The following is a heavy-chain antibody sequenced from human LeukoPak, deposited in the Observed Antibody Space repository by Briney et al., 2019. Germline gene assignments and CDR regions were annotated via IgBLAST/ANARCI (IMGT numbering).Heavy chain of an antibody. V-gene: IGHV4-4*07. CDR1: GGSISSYY. CDR2: IYTSGST. Sequence: SETLSLTCTVSGGSISSYYWSWIRQPAGKGLEWIGRIYTSGSTNYNPSLKSRVTISVDTPKNHFSLRLSSVTAADTAVYYCARDVSGSYRPTFDYWGQGTLVTVSS. D-gene: IGHD1-26*01. CDR3: ARDVSGSYRPTFDY. J-gene: IGHJ4*02.